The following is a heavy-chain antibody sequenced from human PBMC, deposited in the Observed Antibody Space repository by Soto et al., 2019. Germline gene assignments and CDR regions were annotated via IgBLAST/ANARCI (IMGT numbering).Heavy chain of an antibody. CDR1: DGSISSGGYY. V-gene: IGHV4-31*03. CDR3: ARGGVTTREYSRPYNWFDP. CDR2: IYYSGST. D-gene: IGHD6-6*01. Sequence: QVQLQESGPGLVKPSQTLSLTCTVSDGSISSGGYYWSWIRQHPGKGLEWIGYIYYSGSTYYNPSLKSRVTISVDTSKNQFSLKLSSVTAADTAVYYCARGGVTTREYSRPYNWFDPWGQGTLVTVSS. J-gene: IGHJ5*02.